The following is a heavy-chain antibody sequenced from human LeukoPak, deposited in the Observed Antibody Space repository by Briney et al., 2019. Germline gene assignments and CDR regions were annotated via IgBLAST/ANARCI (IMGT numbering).Heavy chain of an antibody. CDR2: IKQDGGEK. CDR1: VFTFSAYW. V-gene: IGHV3-7*01. Sequence: GGSLRLSCAASVFTFSAYWMAWLRQAPGKGLEWVASIKQDGGEKFYMDSVKGRFTISKDNSKNSLYLQMNSLRVEDTAVYYCAREDHSNYNYWGQGTLVTVSS. D-gene: IGHD4-11*01. J-gene: IGHJ4*02. CDR3: AREDHSNYNY.